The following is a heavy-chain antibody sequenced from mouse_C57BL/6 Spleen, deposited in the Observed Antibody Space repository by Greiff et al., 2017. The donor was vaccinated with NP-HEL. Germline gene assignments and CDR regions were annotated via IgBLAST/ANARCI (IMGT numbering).Heavy chain of an antibody. J-gene: IGHJ3*01. V-gene: IGHV1-4*01. Sequence: QVQLKESGAELARPGASVKMSCKASGYTFTSYTMHWVKQRPGQGLEWIGYINPSSGYTKYNQKFKDKATLTADKSSSTAYMQLSSLTSEDSAVYYCARGDSSGYSWFAYWGQGTLVTVSA. D-gene: IGHD3-2*02. CDR2: INPSSGYT. CDR1: GYTFTSYT. CDR3: ARGDSSGYSWFAY.